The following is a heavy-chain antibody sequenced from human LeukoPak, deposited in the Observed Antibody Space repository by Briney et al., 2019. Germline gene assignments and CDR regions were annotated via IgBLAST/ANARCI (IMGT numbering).Heavy chain of an antibody. CDR3: ARGGASAAARRFDP. V-gene: IGHV1-8*01. J-gene: IGHJ5*02. CDR2: MNPNSGNT. CDR1: GYTFISYD. Sequence: ASVKVSCKPSGYTFISYDINWVRQAAGQGLEWMGWMNPNSGNTGYAQKFQGRVTITSSTSTSTVFMELGSLTSEDTAVYYCARGGASAAARRFDPWGQGTLVTVSS. D-gene: IGHD6-13*01.